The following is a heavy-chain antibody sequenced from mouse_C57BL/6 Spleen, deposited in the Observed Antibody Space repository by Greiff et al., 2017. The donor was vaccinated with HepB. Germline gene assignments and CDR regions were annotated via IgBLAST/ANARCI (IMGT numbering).Heavy chain of an antibody. CDR1: GYTFTDYY. J-gene: IGHJ4*01. CDR2: INPNNGGT. Sequence: VQLQQSGPELVKPGASVKISCKASGYTFTDYYMNWVKQSHGKSLEWIGDINPNNGGTSYNQKFKGKATLTVDKSSSTAYMELRSLTSEDSAVYYCASGDGNYDNYAMDYWGQGTSVTVSS. CDR3: ASGDGNYDNYAMDY. V-gene: IGHV1-26*01. D-gene: IGHD2-1*01.